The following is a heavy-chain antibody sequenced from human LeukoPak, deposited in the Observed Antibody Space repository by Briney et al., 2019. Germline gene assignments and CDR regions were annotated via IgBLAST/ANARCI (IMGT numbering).Heavy chain of an antibody. V-gene: IGHV3-74*01. J-gene: IGHJ4*02. D-gene: IGHD6-19*01. CDR2: INSDGSST. CDR3: ARVGAVAGTIFGY. CDR1: GFAFSSYW. Sequence: GGSLRLSCAASGFAFSSYWMHWVRQAPGKGLVWVSRINSDGSSTSYADSVKGRFTISRDNAKNTLYLQMNSLRAEDTAVYYCARVGAVAGTIFGYWGQGTLVTVSS.